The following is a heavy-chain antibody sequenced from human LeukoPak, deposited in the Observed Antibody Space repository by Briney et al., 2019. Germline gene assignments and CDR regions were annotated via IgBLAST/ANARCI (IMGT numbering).Heavy chain of an antibody. Sequence: GGSLRLSCVVSGFTSSSYSMIWVRQAPGKGLQWVANIKKDGSEMKYVESVKGRFTISRDNAKNSMYLQMNSLRAEDTAVYYCGRHRSGSGTYFIDYWGQGTLVSVSS. V-gene: IGHV3-7*01. CDR2: IKKDGSEM. CDR1: GFTSSSYS. D-gene: IGHD3-10*01. CDR3: GRHRSGSGTYFIDY. J-gene: IGHJ4*02.